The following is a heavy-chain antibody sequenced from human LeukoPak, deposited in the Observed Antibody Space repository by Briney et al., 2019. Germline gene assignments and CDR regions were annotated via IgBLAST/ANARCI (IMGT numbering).Heavy chain of an antibody. CDR3: ANLVATGLDY. Sequence: GGSLRLSCAASGFTFSNYAINWVRQAPGKGLEWVSAINSVGSSTYYADSVKGRFTISRDNSKNTLDLQMNSLRAEDTALYYCANLVATGLDYWGQGTLVTVSS. CDR2: INSVGSST. CDR1: GFTFSNYA. V-gene: IGHV3-23*01. D-gene: IGHD3-10*01. J-gene: IGHJ4*02.